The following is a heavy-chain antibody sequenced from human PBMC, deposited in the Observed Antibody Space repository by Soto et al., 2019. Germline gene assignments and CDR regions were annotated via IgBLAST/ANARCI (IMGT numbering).Heavy chain of an antibody. J-gene: IGHJ4*02. Sequence: SVKVSCKASGGTFSSYAISWLRQAPGQGREWMGGIIPIFGTANYAQKFQGRVTITADKATSTGYMELSSLRSEDTAVYYWASSKMSVGANPHTLDFWGQGXMVTVSS. V-gene: IGHV1-69*06. CDR3: ASSKMSVGANPHTLDF. CDR2: IIPIFGTA. CDR1: GGTFSSYA. D-gene: IGHD1-26*01.